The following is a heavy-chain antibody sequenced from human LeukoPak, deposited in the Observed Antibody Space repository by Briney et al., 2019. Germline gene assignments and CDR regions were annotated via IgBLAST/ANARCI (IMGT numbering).Heavy chain of an antibody. J-gene: IGHJ4*02. CDR2: ISAYNGNT. V-gene: IGHV1-18*01. Sequence: EASVKVSCKASGYTFTSYGISWVRQAPGQGLEWMGWISAYNGNTNYAQKLQGRVTMTTDTSTSTAYMELRSLRSDDTAVYYCATSWTGRTFDYWGQGTLVTVSS. CDR1: GYTFTSYG. D-gene: IGHD3-10*01. CDR3: ATSWTGRTFDY.